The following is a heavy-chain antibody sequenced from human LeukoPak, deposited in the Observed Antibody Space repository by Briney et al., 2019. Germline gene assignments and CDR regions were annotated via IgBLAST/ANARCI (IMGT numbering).Heavy chain of an antibody. Sequence: GGSLRLSCAASGFTFSSYGMHWVRQAPGKGLEWVSVIYSGGSTHYADSVKGRFTISRDNSKNTLYLQMNSLRAEDTAVYYCARGFVGYYDTSGYDYWGQGTLVTVSS. CDR3: ARGFVGYYDTSGYDY. V-gene: IGHV3-66*01. CDR2: IYSGGST. D-gene: IGHD3-22*01. CDR1: GFTFSSYG. J-gene: IGHJ4*02.